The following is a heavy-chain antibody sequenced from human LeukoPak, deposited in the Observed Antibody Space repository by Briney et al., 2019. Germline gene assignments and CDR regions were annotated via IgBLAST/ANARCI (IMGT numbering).Heavy chain of an antibody. D-gene: IGHD1-1*01. CDR3: AGGTLLKGAAVDI. J-gene: IGHJ3*02. CDR2: IYYSGST. Sequence: SETLSLTCTVSGGSISSYYWSWIRQPPGKGLEWIGYIYYSGSTYYNPSLKSRVTISVDTSKNQFSLKLSSVTAPDTAVYFCAGGTLLKGAAVDIWGRGTMVTVSS. CDR1: GGSISSYY. V-gene: IGHV4-59*06.